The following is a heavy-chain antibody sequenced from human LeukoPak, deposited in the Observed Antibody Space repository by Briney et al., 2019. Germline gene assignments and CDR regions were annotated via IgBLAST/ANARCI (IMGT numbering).Heavy chain of an antibody. Sequence: GGSLRLSCSASGFTFSSYEMNWVRQAPGKGLEWVSCISSSGTTKYYADSVKGRFTISRDNAQNSLYLQVNSLRAEDSAVYYCARLYPYFYGLGTYLGPFDIWGRGTMVTVSS. CDR3: ARLYPYFYGLGTYLGPFDI. V-gene: IGHV3-48*03. CDR1: GFTFSSYE. D-gene: IGHD3-10*01. J-gene: IGHJ3*02. CDR2: ISSSGTTK.